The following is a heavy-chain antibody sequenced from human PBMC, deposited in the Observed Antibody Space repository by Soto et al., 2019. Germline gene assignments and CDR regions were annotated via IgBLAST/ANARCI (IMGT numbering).Heavy chain of an antibody. Sequence: SGPTLVNPTQTLTLTCTFSGFSLSTTGVGVGWIRQPPGKAPESLALIYWDDDKRYNPSLKSRLNIAKDTSRNQVVLKMTNMDPLDTATYFCAHRRGPYSNWNDGDFDYWGQGTLVTVSS. CDR1: GFSLSTTGVG. D-gene: IGHD1-1*01. CDR3: AHRRGPYSNWNDGDFDY. CDR2: IYWDDDK. J-gene: IGHJ4*01. V-gene: IGHV2-5*02.